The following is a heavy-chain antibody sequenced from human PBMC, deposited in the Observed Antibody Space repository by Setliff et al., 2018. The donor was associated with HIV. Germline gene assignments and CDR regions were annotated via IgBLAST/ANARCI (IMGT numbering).Heavy chain of an antibody. CDR1: GFSFRSYA. V-gene: IGHV3-23*01. CDR3: AKKWFGESIPLLGNYGRDV. CDR2: ISGSGDIT. J-gene: IGHJ6*02. Sequence: PGGSLRLSCAASGFSFRSYAVSWVRQAPGKGLEWVSVISGSGDITYYRESVKGRFTVSRDNSNNTVYLQMNSLRAEDTAVYYCAKKWFGESIPLLGNYGRDVWGQGTTVTAP. D-gene: IGHD3-10*01.